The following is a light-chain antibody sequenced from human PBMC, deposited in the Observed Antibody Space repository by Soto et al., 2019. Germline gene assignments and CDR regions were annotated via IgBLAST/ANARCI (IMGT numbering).Light chain of an antibody. CDR1: STDFGGYNY. J-gene: IGLJ1*01. CDR3: NSYSSSTTLYL. V-gene: IGLV2-14*01. Sequence: QSALTQPASVSGSPGQSITISCTGTSTDFGGYNYVSWYQQHPGKAPKLMISDVSNRPSGVSIRFSGSKSGNTASLTISGLQAEDEADYYCNSYSSSTTLYLFGTGTKVT. CDR2: DVS.